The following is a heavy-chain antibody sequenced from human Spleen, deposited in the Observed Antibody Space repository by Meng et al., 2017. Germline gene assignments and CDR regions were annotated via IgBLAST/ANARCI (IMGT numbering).Heavy chain of an antibody. J-gene: IGHJ3*02. CDR3: ARDSSSSRGHAFDI. Sequence: GGSLRPSCMGSGYTFTTYWIGWVRQMPGKGLEYMGVIYPGDSDTNYSPSFQGQVTISADKSINTAHLQWSSLKASDTAMYYCARDSSSSRGHAFDIWGQGTMVTVSS. CDR2: IYPGDSDT. V-gene: IGHV5-51*01. D-gene: IGHD6-13*01. CDR1: GYTFTTYW.